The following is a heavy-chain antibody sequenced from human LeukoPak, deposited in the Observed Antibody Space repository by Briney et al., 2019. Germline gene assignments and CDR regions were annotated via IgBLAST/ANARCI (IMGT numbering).Heavy chain of an antibody. CDR2: ISGSGGST. Sequence: GGSLRLSCAASGFTFSSYAMSWVRQAPGKGLEWVSGISGSGGSTYYADSVKGRFTISRDNSKNTLYPQVNSLRAEDTAVYYCATLKLISVGRHFDYWGQGTLVTVSS. CDR3: ATLKLISVGRHFDY. CDR1: GFTFSSYA. J-gene: IGHJ4*02. D-gene: IGHD1-26*01. V-gene: IGHV3-23*01.